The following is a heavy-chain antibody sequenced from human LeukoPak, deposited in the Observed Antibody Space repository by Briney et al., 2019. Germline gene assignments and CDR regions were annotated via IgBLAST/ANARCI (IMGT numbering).Heavy chain of an antibody. D-gene: IGHD1-26*01. CDR3: ARRWYTGTYYYFDL. J-gene: IGHJ4*02. CDR2: INGDGTTT. CDR1: GFNSSTHW. Sequence: GESLRLSCAASGFNSSTHWMHRVRKDTGKGLVWVSSINGDGTTTSYADSVKGRFTISRVNAKSALYLEMDSLRAEDTAIYYCARRWYTGTYYYFDLWGQGTLVTVSS. V-gene: IGHV3-74*01.